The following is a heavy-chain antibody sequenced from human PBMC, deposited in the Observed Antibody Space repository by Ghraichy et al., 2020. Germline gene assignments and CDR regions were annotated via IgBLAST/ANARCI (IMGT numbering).Heavy chain of an antibody. V-gene: IGHV3-23*01. CDR3: SHIPAAMFYYKSDMDV. D-gene: IGHD2-2*01. CDR1: AFPFSNYA. Sequence: LSLTCAASAFPFSNYAMSWVRQAPGRGLEWVSGISATGATTYYADSVKSRVIISRDNSKNTLDLQMTNLRAEDTAVYYCSHIPAAMFYYKSDMDVWGQGTTATVSS. CDR2: ISATGATT. J-gene: IGHJ6*02.